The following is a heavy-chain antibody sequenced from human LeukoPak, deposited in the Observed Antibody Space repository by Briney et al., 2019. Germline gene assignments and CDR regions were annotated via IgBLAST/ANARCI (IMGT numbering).Heavy chain of an antibody. CDR2: ISSSSSYI. J-gene: IGHJ2*01. CDR3: ARDLNPLWYFDL. Sequence: GGSLRLSCAASGFTFSSYSMNWVRQAPGKGLEWVSSISSSSSYIYYADSVKGRFTISRDNAKNSLYLQMNSLRAEDTAVYYCARDLNPLWYFDLWGRGTLVTVSS. D-gene: IGHD1-14*01. V-gene: IGHV3-21*01. CDR1: GFTFSSYS.